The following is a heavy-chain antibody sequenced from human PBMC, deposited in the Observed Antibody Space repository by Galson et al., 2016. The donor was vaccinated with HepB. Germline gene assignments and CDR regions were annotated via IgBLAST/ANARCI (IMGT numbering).Heavy chain of an antibody. V-gene: IGHV3-11*01. J-gene: IGHJ6*04. CDR2: ISNSGSSI. Sequence: SLRLSCAASGFTFTDYYMSWIRQAPGRGLEWISYISNSGSSIYYADSVKGRFTISRDNAKKSLYLQMNSLRAEDTALYYCARADPDYYYGMDVWGKGTTVTVSS. CDR3: ARADPDYYYGMDV. CDR1: GFTFTDYY.